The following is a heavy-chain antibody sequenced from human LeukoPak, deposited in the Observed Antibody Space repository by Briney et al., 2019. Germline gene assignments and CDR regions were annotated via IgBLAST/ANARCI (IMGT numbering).Heavy chain of an antibody. V-gene: IGHV3-23*01. Sequence: GGSLSLSCAASGFTFPAYAMTWVRQAPGKGLEWVSGISHSGGSSYYADSVKGRFNISRDNSRNTLYLQLNSLRAEDSAVYYCARGPYCGGGTCYTLGAFDIWGQGTVASVSS. D-gene: IGHD2-15*01. CDR1: GFTFPAYA. CDR2: ISHSGGSS. CDR3: ARGPYCGGGTCYTLGAFDI. J-gene: IGHJ3*02.